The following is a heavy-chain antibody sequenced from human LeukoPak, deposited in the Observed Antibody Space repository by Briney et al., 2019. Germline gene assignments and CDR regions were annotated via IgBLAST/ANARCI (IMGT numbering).Heavy chain of an antibody. CDR2: INPNNGGT. V-gene: IGHV1-2*02. Sequence: ASVKVSCKASGYTFSGYYMHWVRQAPGQGLDWMGWINPNNGGTNYAQKFQGRVTMTRDTSISTAYMEVSRLKYDDTAVYYCVREGRDWYLDFWGQGTLVTVSS. D-gene: IGHD2-21*02. CDR1: GYTFSGYY. J-gene: IGHJ4*02. CDR3: VREGRDWYLDF.